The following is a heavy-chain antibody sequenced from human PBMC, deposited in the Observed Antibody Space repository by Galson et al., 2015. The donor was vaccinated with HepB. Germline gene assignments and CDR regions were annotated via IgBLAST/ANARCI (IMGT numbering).Heavy chain of an antibody. CDR3: AREKAPRPFKKQQWLVRRDSYYYYAMDV. CDR2: MWYGGSKK. V-gene: IGHV3-33*01. Sequence: SLRLSCAASGFSFSSYDMHWVRQAPGKGLEWVSVMWYGGSKKYYADSVKGRFTISRDNSKNTLFLQMNSLRVEDTGMYYCAREKAPRPFKKQQWLVRRDSYYYYAMDVWGQGTTVTVSS. CDR1: GFSFSSYD. J-gene: IGHJ6*02. D-gene: IGHD6-19*01.